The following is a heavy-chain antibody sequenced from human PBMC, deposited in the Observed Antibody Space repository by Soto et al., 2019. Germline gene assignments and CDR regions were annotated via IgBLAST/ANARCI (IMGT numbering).Heavy chain of an antibody. Sequence: LSLTCAVYGGSFSGYYWSWIRQPPGEGLEWSGEINHSGSTNYNPPLKSRVTISVDTSKKQFSMKLSSVTAADTAVYYCARVVPVAIVSDGCGGMDAWGQGTPVTV. CDR2: INHSGST. CDR1: GGSFSGYY. J-gene: IGHJ6*02. V-gene: IGHV4-34*01. D-gene: IGHD2-2*01. CDR3: ARVVPVAIVSDGCGGMDA.